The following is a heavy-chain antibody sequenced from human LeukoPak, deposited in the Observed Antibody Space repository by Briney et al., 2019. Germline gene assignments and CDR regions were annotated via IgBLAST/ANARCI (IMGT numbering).Heavy chain of an antibody. Sequence: PSETLPLTCTVSGGSISSYHWSWIRQPPGKGLEWIGYIYYSGSTNYSPSLKSRVTISVDTSKNQFSLKLSSVTAADTAVYYCARDNWNYGSSMDVWGQGTTVTVSS. D-gene: IGHD1-7*01. CDR1: GGSISSYH. CDR2: IYYSGST. CDR3: ARDNWNYGSSMDV. J-gene: IGHJ6*02. V-gene: IGHV4-59*01.